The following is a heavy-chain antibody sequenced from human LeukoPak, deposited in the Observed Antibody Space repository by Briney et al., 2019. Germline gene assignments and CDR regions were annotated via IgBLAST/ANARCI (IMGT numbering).Heavy chain of an antibody. CDR3: ALYRSGGSCYSIGGAFDI. J-gene: IGHJ3*02. V-gene: IGHV3-23*01. Sequence: GRSLRLSCAASGFTFSNYAMSWVRQAPGKGLEWVSAISRSGTDTYYADSVKGRFTISRDNSRNTLYLQMNSLRAEDTAVYFCALYRSGGSCYSIGGAFDIWGQGTLVTASS. CDR1: GFTFSNYA. D-gene: IGHD2-15*01. CDR2: ISRSGTDT.